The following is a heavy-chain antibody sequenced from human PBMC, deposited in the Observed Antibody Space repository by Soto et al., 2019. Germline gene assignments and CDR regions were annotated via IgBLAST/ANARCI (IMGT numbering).Heavy chain of an antibody. CDR2: IYYSGSP. CDR1: GGSISSGNYY. J-gene: IGHJ4*02. V-gene: IGHV4-31*03. Sequence: QVQLQESGPGLVTPSQTLSLTCTVSGGSISSGNYYWIWIRQHPGKGLEWIGYIYYSGSPYYNPSLKSRVTISVDTSKNQFSLELSSVTAADTAVYYCARDSATVTTSTFDYWGQGTLVTVSS. CDR3: ARDSATVTTSTFDY. D-gene: IGHD4-17*01.